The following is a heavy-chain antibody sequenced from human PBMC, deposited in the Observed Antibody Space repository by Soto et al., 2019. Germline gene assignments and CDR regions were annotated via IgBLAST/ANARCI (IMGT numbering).Heavy chain of an antibody. CDR3: AKSRLVLIHSSFDS. Sequence: PGGSLRLSCAASGFTLSIFAMGLVRQSSGKGLEWVSDISASGSRSTYADFVRGRFTVSRDNSNNTLFLQMKSLTVEDTAVYYCAKSRLVLIHSSFDSWGQGALVTFFS. D-gene: IGHD2-21*01. CDR1: GFTLSIFA. CDR2: ISASGSRS. J-gene: IGHJ4*02. V-gene: IGHV3-23*01.